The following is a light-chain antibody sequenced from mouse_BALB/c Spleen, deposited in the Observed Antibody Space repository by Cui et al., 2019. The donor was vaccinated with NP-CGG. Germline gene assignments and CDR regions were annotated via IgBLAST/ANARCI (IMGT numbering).Light chain of an antibody. V-gene: IGLV1*01. CDR1: TGAVTTSNY. CDR2: GTN. J-gene: IGLJ1*01. CDR3: ALWYSNHWV. Sequence: QAVVTQASALTTSAGETVTLTCRSSTGAVTTSNYANWVQEKPDHLFTGLIGGTNNRAPGVPARFSGSLIGDKAALTITGAQTDDEAIYFCALWYSNHWVFGGGTKLTVL.